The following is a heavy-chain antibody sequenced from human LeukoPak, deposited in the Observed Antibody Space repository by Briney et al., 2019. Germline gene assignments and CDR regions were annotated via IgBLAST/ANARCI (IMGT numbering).Heavy chain of an antibody. CDR2: IIPIFGTA. V-gene: IGHV1-69*05. D-gene: IGHD6-6*01. J-gene: IGHJ6*03. CDR1: GGTFSSYA. Sequence: ASVKVSCKASGGTFSSYAISWVRQAPGQGLEWMGGIIPIFGTANYAQKFQGRVTITTDESTSTAYMELSSLRSEDTAVYYCARQNTHSSSDYYYYYYLDVWGKGTTVTVSS. CDR3: ARQNTHSSSDYYYYYYLDV.